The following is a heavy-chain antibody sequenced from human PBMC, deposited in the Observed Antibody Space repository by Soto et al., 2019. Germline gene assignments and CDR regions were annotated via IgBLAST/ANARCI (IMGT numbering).Heavy chain of an antibody. Sequence: EVQLLESGGALVQPGGSLRLSCAASGFTFNIYAMNWVRQAPGRVLEWVSAISGSGGSSYYADSVKGRFTVSRDNSWNTLSLQMNSLRAEDTAVYYCARGDDILTGPILEYWGQGTLVTVSS. J-gene: IGHJ4*02. V-gene: IGHV3-23*01. CDR3: ARGDDILTGPILEY. CDR2: ISGSGGSS. D-gene: IGHD3-9*01. CDR1: GFTFNIYA.